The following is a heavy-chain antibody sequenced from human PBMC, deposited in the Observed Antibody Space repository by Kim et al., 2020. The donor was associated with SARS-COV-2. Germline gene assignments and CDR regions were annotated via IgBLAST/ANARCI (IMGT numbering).Heavy chain of an antibody. Sequence: ASVKVSCKASGYTFTGYYMHWERQAPGQGLEWMGWINPNSGGTNYAQKFQGRVTMTRDTSISTAYMELSRLRSDDTAVYYCARATDQCSSSGVRPSSKTQRSNKRAYYFDYWGQGTLVTVSS. J-gene: IGHJ4*02. V-gene: IGHV1-2*02. CDR2: INPNSGGT. D-gene: IGHD6-6*01. CDR1: GYTFTGYY. CDR3: ARATDQCSSSGVRPSSKTQRSNKRAYYFDY.